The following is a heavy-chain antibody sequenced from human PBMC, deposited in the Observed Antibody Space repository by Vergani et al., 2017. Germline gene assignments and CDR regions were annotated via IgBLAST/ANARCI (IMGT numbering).Heavy chain of an antibody. CDR2: IRYDGSNK. Sequence: QVQLVESGGGVVQPGGSLILSCAASGFTFSSYGMHWVRQAPGKGLEWVAFIRYDGSNKYYADSVKGRFTISRDNSKNTLYLQMNSLRAEDTAVYYCRGLGYRPNGMDVWGQGTTVTVSS. V-gene: IGHV3-30*02. D-gene: IGHD5-18*01. CDR3: RGLGYRPNGMDV. J-gene: IGHJ6*02. CDR1: GFTFSSYG.